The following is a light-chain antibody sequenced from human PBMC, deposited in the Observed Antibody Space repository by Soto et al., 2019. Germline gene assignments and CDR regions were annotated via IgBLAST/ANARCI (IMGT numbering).Light chain of an antibody. CDR2: ATS. J-gene: IGKJ2*01. Sequence: DIQMTQSPSSLSASVGDRVTITCRASRGIGNNLGWYQQNPGVAPKRLIYATSTLESGVPSRFSRSGSVTEFTLTISSLQPEDFANYYCLQHNVYPHTFGQGPSWRSN. CDR1: RGIGNN. V-gene: IGKV1-17*01. CDR3: LQHNVYPHT.